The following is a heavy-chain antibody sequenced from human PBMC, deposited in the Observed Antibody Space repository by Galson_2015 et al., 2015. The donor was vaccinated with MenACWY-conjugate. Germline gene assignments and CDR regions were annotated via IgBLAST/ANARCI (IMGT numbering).Heavy chain of an antibody. J-gene: IGHJ6*02. CDR2: INSDGSTT. D-gene: IGHD1-26*01. Sequence: SLRLSCAASGFTFSSYWMHWVRQAPGKGLVWVSRINSDGSTTTYADSVKGRFTISRANAKNTLYLQMNSLKAEDTGIYYCARPIVAAGSNSYYHCLDVWGQGTTVTVSS. CDR3: ARPIVAAGSNSYYHCLDV. V-gene: IGHV3-74*01. CDR1: GFTFSSYW.